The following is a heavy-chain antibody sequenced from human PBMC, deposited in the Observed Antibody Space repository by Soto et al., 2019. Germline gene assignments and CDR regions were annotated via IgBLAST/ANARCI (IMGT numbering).Heavy chain of an antibody. J-gene: IGHJ6*02. D-gene: IGHD2-15*01. CDR1: WYSFTSYW. CDR3: ARPHYCSGGSCYYYYGMDV. Sequence: GEALKISCKDSWYSFTSYWISWVRQMPGKGLEWMGRIDPSDSYTNYSPSFQGHVTISADKSISTAYLQWSSLKASDTAMYYCARPHYCSGGSCYYYYGMDVWGQGTTVTV. V-gene: IGHV5-10-1*01. CDR2: IDPSDSYT.